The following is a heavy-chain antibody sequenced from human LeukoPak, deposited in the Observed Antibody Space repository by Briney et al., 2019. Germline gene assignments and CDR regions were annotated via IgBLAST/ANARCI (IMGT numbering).Heavy chain of an antibody. J-gene: IGHJ4*02. V-gene: IGHV3-48*01. CDR3: ARGAYYYED. CDR2: ISSSSSTI. Sequence: GGSLRLSCAASGFTFSSHSMSWVRQAPGKGLEWVSYISSSSSTIYYADSVKGRFTISGDNAKNSLYLQMNSLRAEDTAVYYCARGAYYYEDWGQGTLVTVSS. CDR1: GFTFSSHS. D-gene: IGHD3-22*01.